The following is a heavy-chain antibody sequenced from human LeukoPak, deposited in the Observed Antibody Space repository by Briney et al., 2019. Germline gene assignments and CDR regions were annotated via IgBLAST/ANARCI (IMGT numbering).Heavy chain of an antibody. CDR1: GYSISSGYY. Sequence: TSETLSLTCTVSGYSISSGYYWGWIRQPPGKGLEWIGSIYHSGSTYYNPSLKSRVTISVDTSKNQFSLQLTSVTAADTAVYYCARVGRGSDFDYWGQGTLVTVSS. CDR2: IYHSGST. J-gene: IGHJ4*02. D-gene: IGHD3-10*01. CDR3: ARVGRGSDFDY. V-gene: IGHV4-38-2*02.